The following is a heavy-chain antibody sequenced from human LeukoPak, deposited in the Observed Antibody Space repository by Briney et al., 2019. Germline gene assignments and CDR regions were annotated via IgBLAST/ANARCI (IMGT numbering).Heavy chain of an antibody. V-gene: IGHV4-59*01. D-gene: IGHD6-19*01. CDR2: IYYSGST. CDR1: GGSISSYY. Sequence: SETLSLTCTVSGGSISSYYWSWIRQPPGKGLEWIGYIYYSGSTSYNPSLKSRVTISVDTSKNQFSLKLSSVTAADTAVYYCASGYSSGWFIWGQGTLVTVSS. J-gene: IGHJ4*02. CDR3: ASGYSSGWFI.